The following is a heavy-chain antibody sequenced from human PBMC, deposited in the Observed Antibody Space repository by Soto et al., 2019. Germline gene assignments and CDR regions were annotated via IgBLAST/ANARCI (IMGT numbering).Heavy chain of an antibody. J-gene: IGHJ5*02. Sequence: SVKVSCKASGGTFSSYAITWVRQAPGQGLEWMGGIIPIFGTADYAQKFQGRVTITADESTSTAYMELSSLRSEDTAVYYCANTLYSGSYCWFDPWGQGTLVTVSS. V-gene: IGHV1-69*13. D-gene: IGHD1-26*01. CDR1: GGTFSSYA. CDR3: ANTLYSGSYCWFDP. CDR2: IIPIFGTA.